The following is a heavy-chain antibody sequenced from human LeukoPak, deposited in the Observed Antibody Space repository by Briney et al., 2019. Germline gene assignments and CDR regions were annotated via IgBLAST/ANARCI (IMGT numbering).Heavy chain of an antibody. J-gene: IGHJ4*02. CDR1: GGSISSSSYY. CDR2: IYYSGST. Sequence: SETLSLTCTVSGGSISSSSYYWGWSRQPPAKGLGWNASIYYSGSTYKNPSLQSHVTISVDTSKNKFCLKMSSVTAADTAVYYCARQSDFWSGHVGDYWGQGTLVTVSS. V-gene: IGHV4-39*01. D-gene: IGHD3-3*01. CDR3: ARQSDFWSGHVGDY.